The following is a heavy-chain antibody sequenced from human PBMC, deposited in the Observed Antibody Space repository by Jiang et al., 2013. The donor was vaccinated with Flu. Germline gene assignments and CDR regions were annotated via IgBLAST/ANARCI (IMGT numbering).Heavy chain of an antibody. CDR1: GFSFRNYA. CDR2: ISESGVSI. V-gene: IGHV3-23*01. Sequence: VQLLESGGGLVQPGGSLTLSCAASGFSFRNYAINWVRQVGGRGLEWVSTISESGVSIYYADSVRGRFTISRDNSKNTVFLHMNSLRVEDTAMYYCAKDYYVVGSYPNFWGQGTQVTVSS. J-gene: IGHJ4*02. CDR3: AKDYYVVGSYPNF. D-gene: IGHD3-10*01.